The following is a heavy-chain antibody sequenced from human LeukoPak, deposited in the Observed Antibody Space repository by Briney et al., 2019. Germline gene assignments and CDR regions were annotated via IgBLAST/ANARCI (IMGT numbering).Heavy chain of an antibody. J-gene: IGHJ4*02. Sequence: ASVKVSCKTSGYTFTDYYIHWVRQAPGQGLEWMGWINPNSGETKSAQKFQGRVTMTGDTSISTACMELGRVTSDDTAVYYCARDRDYSNTERGFDYWGQGTLVTVSS. CDR3: ARDRDYSNTERGFDY. D-gene: IGHD4-11*01. CDR2: INPNSGET. CDR1: GYTFTDYY. V-gene: IGHV1-2*02.